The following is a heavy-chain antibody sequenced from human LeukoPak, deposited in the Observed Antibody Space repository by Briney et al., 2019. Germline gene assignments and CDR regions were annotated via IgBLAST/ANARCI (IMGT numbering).Heavy chain of an antibody. CDR3: AKDGYDSSWGAFDI. D-gene: IGHD3-22*01. CDR2: ISSTSSYI. V-gene: IGHV3-21*04. Sequence: GGSLRLSCAASGFTFSSYNMNWVRQAPGKGLEWVSSISSTSSYINYADSVKGRFTISRDKAKNSLYLQMNSLRAEDTAVYYCAKDGYDSSWGAFDIWGQGTMVTVSS. J-gene: IGHJ3*02. CDR1: GFTFSSYN.